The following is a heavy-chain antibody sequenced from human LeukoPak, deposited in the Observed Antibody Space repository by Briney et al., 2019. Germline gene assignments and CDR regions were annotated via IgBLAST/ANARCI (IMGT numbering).Heavy chain of an antibody. D-gene: IGHD3-10*01. CDR3: TRAYGSRSAFYY. J-gene: IGHJ4*02. V-gene: IGHV3-21*01. CDR1: GFTFSSYS. Sequence: PGGSLRLSCAASGFTFSSYSMTWVRQAPGEGLEWVSSISDSSSYIFYADSVKGRFTISRDNAKNSLYLQMNSLRAEDTAVYFCTRAYGSRSAFYYWGQGTLVTVSS. CDR2: ISDSSSYI.